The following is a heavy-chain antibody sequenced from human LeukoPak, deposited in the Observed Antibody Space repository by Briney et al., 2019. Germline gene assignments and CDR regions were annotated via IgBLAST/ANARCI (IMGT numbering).Heavy chain of an antibody. V-gene: IGHV3-23*01. Sequence: GGSLRLSCAASGFTFSSYAMSWVRQAPGKGLEWVSAISGSGGSTYYADSVKGRFTISRDNSKNTLYLQMNSLRAEDTAVYYCAKQRGPDYGSGSYYLLFDYWGQGTLVTVSS. D-gene: IGHD3-10*01. CDR2: ISGSGGST. J-gene: IGHJ4*02. CDR1: GFTFSSYA. CDR3: AKQRGPDYGSGSYYLLFDY.